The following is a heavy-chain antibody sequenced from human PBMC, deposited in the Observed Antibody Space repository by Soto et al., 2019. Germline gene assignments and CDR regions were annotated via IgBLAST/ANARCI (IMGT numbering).Heavy chain of an antibody. CDR2: ISSSSSYI. J-gene: IGHJ4*02. CDR3: ARDSRIAAAGTSEVDY. V-gene: IGHV3-21*01. D-gene: IGHD6-13*01. Sequence: GGSLRLSCAASGFTFSSYSMNWVRQAPGKGLEWVSSISSSSSYIYYADSVKGRFTISRDNAENSLYLQMNSLRAEDTAVYYCARDSRIAAAGTSEVDYWGQGTLVTVSS. CDR1: GFTFSSYS.